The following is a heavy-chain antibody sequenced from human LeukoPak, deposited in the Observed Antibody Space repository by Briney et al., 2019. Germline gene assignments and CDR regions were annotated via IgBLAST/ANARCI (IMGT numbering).Heavy chain of an antibody. CDR2: ISAYNGNT. CDR3: ARDLGLRAGWAAY. D-gene: IGHD6-19*01. J-gene: IGHJ4*02. Sequence: AAVKVSREPSRYTLTSHGISRGRQAPGPGREWRGWISAYNGNTIYAQKLQGRVTMTTDTSTSTAYIELSSVRSDDTAVYYCARDLGLRAGWAAYWGEGTLVTVSS. V-gene: IGHV1-18*01. CDR1: RYTLTSHG.